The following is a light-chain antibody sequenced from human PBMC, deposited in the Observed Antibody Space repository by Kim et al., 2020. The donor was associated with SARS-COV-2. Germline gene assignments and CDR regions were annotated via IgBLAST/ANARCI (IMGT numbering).Light chain of an antibody. J-gene: IGLJ3*02. V-gene: IGLV2-8*01. CDR1: SSDVGGNNY. Sequence: QSALTQPPSASGSPGQSVTISCTGTSSDVGGNNYVSWYQQHPGKAPKFMIYEVSKRPSGVPDRFSGSKSGNTAPLTVSGLQAEDEADYYCSSYAGSNNWVFGGGTQLTVL. CDR2: EVS. CDR3: SSYAGSNNWV.